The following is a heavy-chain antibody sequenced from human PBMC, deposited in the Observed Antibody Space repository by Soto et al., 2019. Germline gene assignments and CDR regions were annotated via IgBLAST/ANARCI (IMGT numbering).Heavy chain of an antibody. CDR1: GGTFSSYA. V-gene: IGHV1-69*06. J-gene: IGHJ6*02. CDR3: ARRPKFSSSHQDYGMDV. Sequence: QVQLVQSGAEVKKPGSSVKVSCKASGGTFSSYAISWVRQAPGQGLEWMGEIIPIFGTANYAQQFQGRVTITADKSTSTAYMELSSLRSENTAVYYCARRPKFSSSHQDYGMDVWCQGTTVTFSS. D-gene: IGHD6-13*01. CDR2: IIPIFGTA.